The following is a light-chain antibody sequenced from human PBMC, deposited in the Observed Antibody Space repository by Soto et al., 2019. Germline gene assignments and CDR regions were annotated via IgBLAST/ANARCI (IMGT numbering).Light chain of an antibody. V-gene: IGKV3-20*01. Sequence: EIVLTQSPATLSLSPGERATLSCRASQSLSGDYLAWYQRKPGQPPRLLIYGASNRAAGIPDRFSGSGSGTDFTLTISILDPEDFAVYYCQQFGRSSLYTFGQGTKLEIK. CDR1: QSLSGDY. CDR2: GAS. CDR3: QQFGRSSLYT. J-gene: IGKJ2*01.